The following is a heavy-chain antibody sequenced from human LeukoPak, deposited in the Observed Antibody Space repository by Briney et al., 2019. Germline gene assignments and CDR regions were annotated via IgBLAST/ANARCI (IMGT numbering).Heavy chain of an antibody. Sequence: SQTLSLTCVICGDSVSRKCAAWSWIRLSPSRGVEWLGRTYYRSKRRNDYAASVRSRVTIDGDTSKNQFSLHLNSVSPDDTAIYYCARDMGNYGHPFSFEFWGQGTPVTVST. V-gene: IGHV6-1*01. CDR1: GDSVSRKCAA. CDR3: ARDMGNYGHPFSFEF. CDR2: TYYRSKRRN. D-gene: IGHD3-10*01. J-gene: IGHJ4*02.